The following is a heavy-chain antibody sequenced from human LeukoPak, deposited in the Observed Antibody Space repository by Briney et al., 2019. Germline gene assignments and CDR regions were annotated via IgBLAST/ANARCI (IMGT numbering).Heavy chain of an antibody. D-gene: IGHD3-10*01. J-gene: IGHJ5*02. Sequence: GASVTVSCTASGYTFTSYYMHWVRQAPGQGLEWMGIINPSGGSTSYAQKFQGRVTITRDTSTSTVYMELSSLRSEDTAVYYWARDHAAITMVRGVIMGNWFDPWGQGTLVTVSS. CDR1: GYTFTSYY. V-gene: IGHV1-46*01. CDR3: ARDHAAITMVRGVIMGNWFDP. CDR2: INPSGGST.